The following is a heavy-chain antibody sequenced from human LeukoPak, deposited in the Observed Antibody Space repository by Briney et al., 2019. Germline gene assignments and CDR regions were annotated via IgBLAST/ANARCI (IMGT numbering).Heavy chain of an antibody. CDR1: GFTFSSNS. D-gene: IGHD1-26*01. CDR3: ARVTVGTRSIDY. CDR2: ISSSSSTI. V-gene: IGHV3-48*02. J-gene: IGHJ4*02. Sequence: GGSLRLSCAASGFTFSSNSMNWVRQAPGKGLEWVSYISSSSSTIYYADSVKGRFTISRDNAKNSLYLQMNSLRDEDTAVYYCARVTVGTRSIDYWAREPWSPSPQ.